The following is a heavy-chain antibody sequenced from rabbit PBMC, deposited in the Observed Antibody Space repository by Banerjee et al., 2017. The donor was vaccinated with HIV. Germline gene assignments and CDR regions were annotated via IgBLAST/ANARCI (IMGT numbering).Heavy chain of an antibody. V-gene: IGHV1S45*01. D-gene: IGHD6-1*01. CDR2: IYAGSGGYT. CDR1: GFSFSNSYY. J-gene: IGHJ4*01. CDR3: ARAYNSYGWGFNL. Sequence: QEQLEESGGDLVKPEGSLTLTCTASGFSFSNSYYMCWVRQAPGKGLEWIACIYAGSGGYTYYASWAKGRFTISKTSSTTVTLQMTSLTAADTATYLCARAYNSYGWGFNLWGQGTLVTVS.